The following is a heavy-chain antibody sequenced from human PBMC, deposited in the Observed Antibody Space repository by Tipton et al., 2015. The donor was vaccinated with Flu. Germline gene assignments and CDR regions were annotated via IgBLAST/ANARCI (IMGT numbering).Heavy chain of an antibody. CDR3: ARIQGGYYGSESYDT. J-gene: IGHJ5*02. D-gene: IGHD3-10*01. CDR2: VFYTGST. CDR1: GGSVDSTTYY. V-gene: IGHV4-61*01. Sequence: TLSLTCSVSGGSVDSTTYYWSWIRQPPGKGLEWIGYVFYTGSTDYNPSLKSRVTISVDTSKNQFSLELISVTAADTAVYYCARIQGGYYGSESYDTWGQGMLVTVSS.